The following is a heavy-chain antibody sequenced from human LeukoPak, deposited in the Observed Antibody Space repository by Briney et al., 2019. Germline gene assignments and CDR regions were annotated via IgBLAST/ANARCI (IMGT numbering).Heavy chain of an antibody. CDR3: ARAGTNLGDYDY. D-gene: IGHD4-17*01. CDR2: INHSGST. Sequence: SETLSLTCAVYGRSFSGYYWGWIRQPPGKGLEWIGEINHSGSTNYNPSLKSRVTTSVDTSKNEFSLNLSSVTAADTAVYYCARAGTNLGDYDYWGQGTLVTVSS. J-gene: IGHJ4*02. V-gene: IGHV4-34*01. CDR1: GRSFSGYY.